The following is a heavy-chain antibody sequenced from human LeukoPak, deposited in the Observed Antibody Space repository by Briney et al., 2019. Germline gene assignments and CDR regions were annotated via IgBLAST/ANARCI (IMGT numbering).Heavy chain of an antibody. V-gene: IGHV1-18*01. D-gene: IGHD6-13*01. CDR3: ARGSSSWYYYYYYMDV. CDR1: GYTFTSYG. CDR2: ISAYNGNT. J-gene: IGHJ6*03. Sequence: ASVKVSCKASGYTFTSYGISWVRQAPGQGLEWMGWISAYNGNTNYAQKLQGRVTMTTDTSTSTAYMELRSLRSDDTAVCYCARGSSSWYYYYYYMDVWGKGTTVTVSS.